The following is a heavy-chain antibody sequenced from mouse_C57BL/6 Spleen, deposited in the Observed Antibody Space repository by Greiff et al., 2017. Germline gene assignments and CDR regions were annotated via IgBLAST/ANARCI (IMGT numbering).Heavy chain of an antibody. CDR3: ATPYYDSSPSYWYFDD. Sequence: EVKLQESGGGLVKPGGSLKLSCAASGFTFSSYTMSWVRQTPEKRLEWVATISGGGGNTYYPDSVKGRFTISRDNAKSTLYLQMSSLRSEDTALYYWATPYYDSSPSYWYFDDWGTGTTVTVSS. V-gene: IGHV5-9*01. CDR1: GFTFSSYT. D-gene: IGHD1-1*01. J-gene: IGHJ1*03. CDR2: ISGGGGNT.